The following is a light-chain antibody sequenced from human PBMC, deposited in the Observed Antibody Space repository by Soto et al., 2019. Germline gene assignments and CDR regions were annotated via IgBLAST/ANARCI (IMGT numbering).Light chain of an antibody. Sequence: EIVMTQSPATLSVSPGERATLSCRASQSDSSNLAWYQQKPGQAPRLLIYGASTRATDIPARFSGFGSGTEFILTISSLQYEDFAVYYCQQYNNWPGTFGQGTKLEIK. CDR2: GAS. J-gene: IGKJ2*01. CDR3: QQYNNWPGT. V-gene: IGKV3-15*01. CDR1: QSDSSN.